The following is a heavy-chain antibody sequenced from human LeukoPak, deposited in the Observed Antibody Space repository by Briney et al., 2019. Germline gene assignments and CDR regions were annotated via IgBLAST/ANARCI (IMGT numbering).Heavy chain of an antibody. D-gene: IGHD4-23*01. CDR2: ISGSAGNA. J-gene: IGHJ6*03. CDR3: AKAFGNSDDYYYYMDV. Sequence: GGSLRLSCAASGVTFSSYAMRWVRQAPGKGLQWVSTISGSAGNAYYADSVRGRFTISRDNSKNTLSLQMNSLRAEDTAIYYCAKAFGNSDDYYYYMDVWGKGTTVTVSS. V-gene: IGHV3-23*01. CDR1: GVTFSSYA.